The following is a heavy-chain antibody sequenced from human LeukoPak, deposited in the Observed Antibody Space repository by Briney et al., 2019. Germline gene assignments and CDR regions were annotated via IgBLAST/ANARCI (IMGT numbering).Heavy chain of an antibody. CDR2: IYHSGST. Sequence: SETLSLTCAVSGYSISSGYYWGWIRQPPGKGLEWIGSIYHSGSTYYNPSLKSRVTISVDTSKNQFSLKLSSVTAADTAVYYCARDGVLGYYGSGSPRYYYYYMDVWGKGTTVTVSS. J-gene: IGHJ6*03. CDR3: ARDGVLGYYGSGSPRYYYYYMDV. V-gene: IGHV4-38-2*02. CDR1: GYSISSGYY. D-gene: IGHD3-10*01.